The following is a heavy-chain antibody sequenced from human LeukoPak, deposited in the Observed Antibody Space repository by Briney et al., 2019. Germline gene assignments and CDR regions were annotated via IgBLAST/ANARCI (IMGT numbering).Heavy chain of an antibody. J-gene: IGHJ1*01. D-gene: IGHD6-19*01. CDR3: ARGYSSGWYVRYFQH. Sequence: SETLSLTCTVSGGSISSYYWSWLRQPPGKGLEWIGYIYYSGSTNYNPSLKSRVTISVDTSKNQFSLKLSSVTAADTAVYYCARGYSSGWYVRYFQHWGQGTLVTVSS. CDR1: GGSISSYY. V-gene: IGHV4-59*01. CDR2: IYYSGST.